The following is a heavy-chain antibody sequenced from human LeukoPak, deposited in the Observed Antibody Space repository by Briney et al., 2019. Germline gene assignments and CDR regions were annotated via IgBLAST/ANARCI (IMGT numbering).Heavy chain of an antibody. Sequence: GGSLRLSCAASGFTFTDHYMTWLRQAPGKGLDWVSYMTGIGTATDYADSVKGRFTISRDNTKLYLQMNSLRAEDTAVYYCAKEFNRGLPDYWGQGTLVTVPS. CDR1: GFTFTDHY. CDR2: MTGIGTAT. CDR3: AKEFNRGLPDY. J-gene: IGHJ4*02. D-gene: IGHD2-21*01. V-gene: IGHV3-11*04.